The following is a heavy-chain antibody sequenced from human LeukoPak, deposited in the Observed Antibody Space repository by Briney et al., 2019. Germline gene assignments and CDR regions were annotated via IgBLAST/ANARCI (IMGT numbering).Heavy chain of an antibody. J-gene: IGHJ4*02. CDR1: GGTFSSYA. CDR2: IIPIFGTA. V-gene: IGHV1-69*06. Sequence: ASVKVSCKASGGTFSSYAISWVRQAPGQGLEWMGRIIPIFGTANYAQKFQGRVTMTEDTSTDTAYMELSSLRSEDTAVYYCVGYYYDSSGYYEDYWGQGTLVTVSS. CDR3: VGYYYDSSGYYEDY. D-gene: IGHD3-22*01.